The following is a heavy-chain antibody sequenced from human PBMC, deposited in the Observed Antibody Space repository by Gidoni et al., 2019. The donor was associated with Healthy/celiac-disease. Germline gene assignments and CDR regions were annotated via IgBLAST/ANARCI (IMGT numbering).Heavy chain of an antibody. D-gene: IGHD3-22*01. CDR2: IYHSGST. Sequence: QLQLQESGSGLVKPSQTLSLTCAVSGGSISSGGYSWSWIRQPPGKGLEWIGYIYHSGSTYYNPSLKSRVTVSLDRSKNQFSLKLSSVTAADTAVYYWARETYYYDSNVGATQYYFDYWGQGTLVTVSS. CDR3: ARETYYYDSNVGATQYYFDY. V-gene: IGHV4-30-2*01. J-gene: IGHJ4*02. CDR1: GGSISSGGYS.